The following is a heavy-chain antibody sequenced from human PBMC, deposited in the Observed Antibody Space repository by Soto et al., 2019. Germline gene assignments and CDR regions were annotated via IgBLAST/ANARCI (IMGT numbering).Heavy chain of an antibody. CDR1: GFTFSSYS. J-gene: IGHJ6*02. CDR3: ARDSKNRQDGMDV. V-gene: IGHV3-21*01. Sequence: PGGSLRLSCEGPGFTFSSYSISWVRQAPGKGLEWVSSISVIGDYTFYADSVKGRFTISRDNARNSLFLQMDSLRAEDTAVYFCARDSKNRQDGMDVWGQGTTVTVSS. CDR2: ISVIGDYT. D-gene: IGHD6-13*01.